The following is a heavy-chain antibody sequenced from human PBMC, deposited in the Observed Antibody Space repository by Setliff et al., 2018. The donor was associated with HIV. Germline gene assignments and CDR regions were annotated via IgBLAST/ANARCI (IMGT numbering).Heavy chain of an antibody. D-gene: IGHD3-10*01. CDR2: LHLSGDT. Sequence: PSETLSLTCTVSGGSISSSGPGYYWGWVRQPPGGGLEWIGRLHLSGDTNYNPSLKSRVTMSIDTSKNQFSLKLSSVTAADTAVYYCARDNSYYYGSGSHYWYGMDVWGQGTTVTVSS. V-gene: IGHV4-39*07. CDR1: GGSISSSGPGYY. J-gene: IGHJ6*01. CDR3: ARDNSYYYGSGSHYWYGMDV.